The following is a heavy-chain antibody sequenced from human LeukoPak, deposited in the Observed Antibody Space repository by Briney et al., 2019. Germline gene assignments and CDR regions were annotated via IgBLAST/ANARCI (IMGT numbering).Heavy chain of an antibody. D-gene: IGHD3-10*01. J-gene: IGHJ6*02. Sequence: ASVKVSFKASGYIFTSYGISWVRQARGQGLEWMGWISAYNGYTNYAQNFQGRVTMTTDASTSTAYMELRSLRSDDTAVYYCVREVTMVRGVITFYHYNGMDVWGQGTAVTVSS. CDR2: ISAYNGYT. CDR1: GYIFTSYG. CDR3: VREVTMVRGVITFYHYNGMDV. V-gene: IGHV1-18*01.